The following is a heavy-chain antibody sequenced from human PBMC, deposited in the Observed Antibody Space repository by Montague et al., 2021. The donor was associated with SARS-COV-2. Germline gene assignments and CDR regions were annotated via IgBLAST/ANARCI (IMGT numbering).Heavy chain of an antibody. CDR1: GFTFTNYN. J-gene: IGHJ6*02. CDR2: ISGIGFGGPYI. Sequence: SLRLSCAASGFTFTNYNINWVRRPPGTGLEWVSSISGIGFGGPYIYYSDSVYSRFTISRDNAKNSVYLHMNSLRAEDTALYYCAGEAVSSFGVVIFGMDVWGRGTPVTVSS. D-gene: IGHD3-3*01. V-gene: IGHV3-21*01. CDR3: AGEAVSSFGVVIFGMDV.